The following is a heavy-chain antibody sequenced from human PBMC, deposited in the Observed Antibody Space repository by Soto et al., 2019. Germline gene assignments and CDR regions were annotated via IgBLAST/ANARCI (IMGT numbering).Heavy chain of an antibody. CDR2: INHRGST. V-gene: IGHV4-34*02. Sequence: QVPLQQWGAGLLKPSETLSLTCAVYAGSFSGYYWSWIRQPPGKGLEWIGEINHRGSTNYNPSLQSRVTISVDTSKNQFSLELSSVTTADTAVYYCERKGRYCTSASCYAWWFDPWGQGTLVTVSS. J-gene: IGHJ5*02. CDR1: AGSFSGYY. D-gene: IGHD2-2*01. CDR3: ERKGRYCTSASCYAWWFDP.